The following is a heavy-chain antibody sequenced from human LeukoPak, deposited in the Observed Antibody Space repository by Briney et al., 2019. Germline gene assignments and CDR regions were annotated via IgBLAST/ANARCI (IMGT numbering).Heavy chain of an antibody. Sequence: PSETLSLTCTVSGGSISSYYWSWIRQPPGKGLEWIGYIYYSGSTNYNPSLKSRVTISVDTSKNQFSLKLSSVTAADTAVYYCARDEAQYTGLSAFNIWGQGTMVTVSS. CDR1: GGSISSYY. CDR2: IYYSGST. CDR3: ARDEAQYTGLSAFNI. D-gene: IGHD2-2*02. V-gene: IGHV4-59*01. J-gene: IGHJ3*02.